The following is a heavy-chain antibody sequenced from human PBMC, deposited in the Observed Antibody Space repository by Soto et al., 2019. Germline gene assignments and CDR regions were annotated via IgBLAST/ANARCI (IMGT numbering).Heavy chain of an antibody. CDR3: ARDFWSGYYKDYYYMDV. V-gene: IGHV3-21*01. D-gene: IGHD3-3*01. Sequence: GGSLRLSCAASGFTFSSYSMNGVRQAPGKGLEWVSIITISSFIYYADSVKGRFTISRDNAKNSLYLQMNSLRAEDTAVYYCARDFWSGYYKDYYYMDVWGKGTTVTVSS. CDR1: GFTFSSYS. CDR2: IITISSFI. J-gene: IGHJ6*03.